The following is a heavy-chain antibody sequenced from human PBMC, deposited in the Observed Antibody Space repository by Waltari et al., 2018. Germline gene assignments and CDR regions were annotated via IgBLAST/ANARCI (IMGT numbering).Heavy chain of an antibody. CDR3: ARGRVVVVIYYYYYGMDV. D-gene: IGHD3-22*01. CDR2: IIPIFGTA. Sequence: QVQLVQSGAELTKPGSSVKVACKASGGTFSSYAISWVRQSPGQGLEWMGGIIPIFGTANYAQKFQGRVTITADESTSTAYMELSSLRSEDTAVYYCARGRVVVVIYYYYYGMDVWGQGTTVTVSS. V-gene: IGHV1-69*01. J-gene: IGHJ6*02. CDR1: GGTFSSYA.